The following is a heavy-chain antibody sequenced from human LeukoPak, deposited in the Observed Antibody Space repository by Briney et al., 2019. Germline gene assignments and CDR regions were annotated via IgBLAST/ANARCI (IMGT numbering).Heavy chain of an antibody. Sequence: SQTLSLTCTVSGGSISSGDYYWSWIRQPPGKGLEWIGYIYYSGTTYYNLSLKSRVTISVDTSKDQFSLKLSSVTTADTAVYYCARAPLTTEGANWFDPWGQGTLVTVSS. D-gene: IGHD4-11*01. CDR3: ARAPLTTEGANWFDP. CDR1: GGSISSGDYY. J-gene: IGHJ5*02. CDR2: IYYSGTT. V-gene: IGHV4-30-4*08.